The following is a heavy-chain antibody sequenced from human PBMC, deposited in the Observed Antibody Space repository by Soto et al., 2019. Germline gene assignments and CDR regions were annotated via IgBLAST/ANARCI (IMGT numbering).Heavy chain of an antibody. J-gene: IGHJ6*03. Sequence: EVHLVESGGGLVQPGGSLRLSCAASGFTVSSKYMSWVRQAPGKGLEWVSLIQSGGPTYYADSVKGRFTISTDTSENTLHLRMDSLRAEDTAVYCCGRDDVVCDGGRCCGVPLDVWGKGTRVT. V-gene: IGHV3-66*01. CDR2: IQSGGPT. D-gene: IGHD2-15*01. CDR3: GRDDVVCDGGRCCGVPLDV. CDR1: GFTVSSKY.